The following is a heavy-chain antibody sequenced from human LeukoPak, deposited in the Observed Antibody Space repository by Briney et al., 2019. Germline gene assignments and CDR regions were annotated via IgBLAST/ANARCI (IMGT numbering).Heavy chain of an antibody. D-gene: IGHD5-18*01. CDR3: AREGRGGIQLWFDY. CDR1: GFTFNSYA. CDR2: ISFYGSNK. J-gene: IGHJ4*02. Sequence: PGRSLRLSCAASGFTFNSYAMHWGRQAPGKGVERGGVISFYGSNKYYPASVKGLFTISSDNSKNTLYLQMNSLRAEDTAVYYCAREGRGGIQLWFDYWGQGTLVTVSS. V-gene: IGHV3-30-3*01.